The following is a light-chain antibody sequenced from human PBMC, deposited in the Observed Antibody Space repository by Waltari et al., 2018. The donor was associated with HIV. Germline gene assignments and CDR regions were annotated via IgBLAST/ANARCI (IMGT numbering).Light chain of an antibody. J-gene: IGKJ2*01. V-gene: IGKV1-27*01. CDR3: QRYDRAPYT. CDR2: AAS. Sequence: RVAITCRASQGIGTDLAWYQQKPGKVPKLLIYAASTLQSGVPSRFSGGGSGTDFILTITNLQTEDFSFYYCQRYDRAPYTFGPGTRLELK. CDR1: QGIGTD.